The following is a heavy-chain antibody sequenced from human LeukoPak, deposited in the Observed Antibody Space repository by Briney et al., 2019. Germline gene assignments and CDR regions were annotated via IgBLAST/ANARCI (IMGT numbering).Heavy chain of an antibody. V-gene: IGHV3-23*01. Sequence: GGSLRLSCATSGFTFSSYAMSWVRQAPGKGLEWVSSINDRGDDTYYADSVKGRFTSSRDNLNNALYLQMNSVRTEDTAVYYCAKDAGMIAALDYWGQGTLVTVSS. CDR3: AKDAGMIAALDY. D-gene: IGHD6-6*01. CDR1: GFTFSSYA. J-gene: IGHJ4*02. CDR2: INDRGDDT.